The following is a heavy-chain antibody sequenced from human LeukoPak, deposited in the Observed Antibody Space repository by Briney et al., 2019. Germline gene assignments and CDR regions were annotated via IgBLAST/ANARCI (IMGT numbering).Heavy chain of an antibody. D-gene: IGHD6-19*01. CDR2: LYYGEST. CDR1: GASISGSSYS. CDR3: AKLEVVGLSVDF. V-gene: IGHV4-39*01. Sequence: SETLSLTCTVSGASISGSSYSWGWIRQPPGEGLEWIGCLYYGESTYYNPSLKSRVSISVDTSKNQFSLKLTSVTAADTAVYYCAKLEVVGLSVDFWGQGALVTVSS. J-gene: IGHJ4*02.